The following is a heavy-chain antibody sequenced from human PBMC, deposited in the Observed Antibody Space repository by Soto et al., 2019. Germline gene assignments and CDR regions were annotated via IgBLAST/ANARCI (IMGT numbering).Heavy chain of an antibody. CDR3: ARPFKVRGVIKWYYFDY. CDR1: GYTFTSYG. D-gene: IGHD3-10*01. J-gene: IGHJ4*02. Sequence: GASVKVSCKASGYTFTSYGISWVRQAPGQGLEWMGWISAYNGNTNYAQKLQGRVTMTTDTSTSTAYMELRSLRSDDTAVYYCARPFKVRGVIKWYYFDYRGQGTLVTVSS. CDR2: ISAYNGNT. V-gene: IGHV1-18*01.